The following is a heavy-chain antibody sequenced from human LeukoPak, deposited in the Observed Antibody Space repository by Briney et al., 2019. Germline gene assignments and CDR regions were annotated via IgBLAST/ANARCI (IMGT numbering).Heavy chain of an antibody. CDR3: ALTYYYDSSGYYYPSTFDI. CDR1: GYSFTSYW. V-gene: IGHV5-51*01. J-gene: IGHJ3*02. Sequence: GESLKISCKGSGYSFTSYWIGWVRQMPGKGLEWMGIIYPGDSDTRYSPSFQGQVTISADKSISTAYLQWSSLKASDTAMYYCALTYYYDSSGYYYPSTFDIWGQGTMVTVSS. D-gene: IGHD3-22*01. CDR2: IYPGDSDT.